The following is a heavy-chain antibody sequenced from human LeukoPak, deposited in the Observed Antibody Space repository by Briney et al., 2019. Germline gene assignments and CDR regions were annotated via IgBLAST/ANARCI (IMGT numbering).Heavy chain of an antibody. Sequence: GGSLRLSCAASGFTFSSYWMHWVRQAPGKGLVWVSRINSDGSSTSYADSVKGRFTISRDNAKNTLYLQMNSLRAEDTAVYYCAREVRYFVNWFDPWGQGTLVTVSS. CDR1: GFTFSSYW. J-gene: IGHJ5*02. CDR3: AREVRYFVNWFDP. D-gene: IGHD3-9*01. V-gene: IGHV3-74*01. CDR2: INSDGSST.